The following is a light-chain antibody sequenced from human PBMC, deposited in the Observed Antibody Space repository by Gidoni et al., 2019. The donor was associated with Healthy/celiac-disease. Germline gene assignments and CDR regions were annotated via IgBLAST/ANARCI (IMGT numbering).Light chain of an antibody. CDR2: GNS. Sequence: SVLTPPPSASGAPGHTVTISCTGSSSNIGAGYDVHWYQQLPGTAPKLPIYGNSNRPSGVPDRFSGSKSGTSASLAITGLQAEDEADYYCQSYDSSLSGSRVFGGGTKLTVL. J-gene: IGLJ3*02. V-gene: IGLV1-40*01. CDR1: SSNIGAGYD. CDR3: QSYDSSLSGSRV.